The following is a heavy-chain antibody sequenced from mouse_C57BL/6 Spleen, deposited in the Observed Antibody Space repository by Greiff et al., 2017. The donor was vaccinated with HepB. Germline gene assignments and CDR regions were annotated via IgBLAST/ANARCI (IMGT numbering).Heavy chain of an antibody. CDR1: GYTFTDYE. J-gene: IGHJ2*01. D-gene: IGHD1-1*01. CDR3: TRGGDTVVARDYFDY. CDR2: IDPETGGT. Sequence: QVQLKESGAELVRPGASVTLSCKASGYTFTDYEMHWVKQTPVHGLEWIGAIDPETGGTAYNQKFKGKAILTADKSSSTAYMELRSLTSEDSAVYYCTRGGDTVVARDYFDYWGQGTTLTVSS. V-gene: IGHV1-15*01.